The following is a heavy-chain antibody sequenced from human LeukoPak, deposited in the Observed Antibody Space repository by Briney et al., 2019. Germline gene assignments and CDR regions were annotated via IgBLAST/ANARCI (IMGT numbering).Heavy chain of an antibody. CDR3: AKGPYFDL. V-gene: IGHV4-59*01. Sequence: SETLSLTCTFSGSSISSYYWSWIRQPPGKGLEWIGYIYYSGSTRYSPSLKSRVTISVDTSKNQFSLRLSSVTAADTAVYYCAKGPYFDLWGRGTLVTVSS. CDR2: IYYSGST. J-gene: IGHJ2*01. CDR1: GSSISSYY.